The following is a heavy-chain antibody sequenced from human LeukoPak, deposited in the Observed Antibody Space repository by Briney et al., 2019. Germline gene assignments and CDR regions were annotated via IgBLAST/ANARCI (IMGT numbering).Heavy chain of an antibody. CDR3: ARDLVVVPAALYDGRYYYYYGMDV. CDR1: GGTFSSYA. J-gene: IGHJ6*02. V-gene: IGHV1-69*04. Sequence: GSSVKVSCKASGGTFSSYAISWVRQAPGQGLEWTGRIIPILGIANYAQKFQGRVTITADKSTSTAYMELSSLRSEDTAVYYCARDLVVVPAALYDGRYYYYYGMDVWGQGTTVTVSS. D-gene: IGHD2-2*01. CDR2: IIPILGIA.